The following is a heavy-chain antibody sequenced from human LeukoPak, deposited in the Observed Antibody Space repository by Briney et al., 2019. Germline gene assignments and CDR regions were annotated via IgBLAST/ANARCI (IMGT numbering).Heavy chain of an antibody. Sequence: SETLSLTCTVSGGSISSGGYYWSWIRQPPGKGLEWIGYIYYSGSTNYNPSLKSRVTISVDTSKNQFSLKLSSVTAADTAVHYCARGGDSSGYYYPVFDYWGQGTLVTVSS. CDR2: IYYSGST. J-gene: IGHJ4*02. CDR1: GGSISSGGYY. D-gene: IGHD3-22*01. CDR3: ARGGDSSGYYYPVFDY. V-gene: IGHV4-61*08.